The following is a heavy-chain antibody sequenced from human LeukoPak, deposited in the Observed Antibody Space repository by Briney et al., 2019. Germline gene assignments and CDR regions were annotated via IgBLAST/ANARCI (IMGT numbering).Heavy chain of an antibody. CDR1: GYTFTIYY. Sequence: ASVKVSCKASGYTFTIYYIHWVRQAPGQGLEWMGLINPSGGSTNYAQKFQGRVTITRNTSISTAYMELSSLRSEDTAVYYCARDAYSSSWYSSYYYYYMDVWGKGTTVTISS. V-gene: IGHV1-46*01. CDR2: INPSGGST. CDR3: ARDAYSSSWYSSYYYYYMDV. J-gene: IGHJ6*03. D-gene: IGHD6-13*01.